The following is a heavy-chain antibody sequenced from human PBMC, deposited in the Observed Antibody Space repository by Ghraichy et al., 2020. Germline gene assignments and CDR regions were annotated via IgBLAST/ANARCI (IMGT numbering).Heavy chain of an antibody. CDR2: IRGSGVNI. CDR1: GITFSNSG. Sequence: GGSLRLYCAASGITFSNSGMNWVRQAPGKGLEWVSAIRGSGVNIYYADSVKGRFTISRDNSKNTLFLQMKSLRAEDTATYYCTSAFCGGDCAAFDVWGQGTMVSVSS. D-gene: IGHD2-21*02. J-gene: IGHJ3*01. V-gene: IGHV3-23*01. CDR3: TSAFCGGDCAAFDV.